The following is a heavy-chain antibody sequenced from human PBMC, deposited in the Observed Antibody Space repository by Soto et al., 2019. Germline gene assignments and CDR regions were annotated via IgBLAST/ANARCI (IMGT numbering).Heavy chain of an antibody. CDR1: GGTFSSYA. V-gene: IGHV1-69*13. CDR2: IIPIFGTA. Sequence: GASVKVSCKASGGTFSSYAISWVRQAPGQGLEWMGGIIPIFGTANYAQKFQGRVTITADESTSTAYMELSSLRSEDTAVYYCARHISSGTNIAAIRSFDPWGQGTLVTVSS. CDR3: ARHISSGTNIAAIRSFDP. D-gene: IGHD1-7*01. J-gene: IGHJ5*02.